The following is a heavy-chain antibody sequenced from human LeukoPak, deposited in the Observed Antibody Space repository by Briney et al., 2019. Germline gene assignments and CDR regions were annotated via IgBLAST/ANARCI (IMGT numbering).Heavy chain of an antibody. V-gene: IGHV1-3*01. CDR2: INADNGNT. CDR3: ARDLFDYYDSGGYSYVGYAFHI. J-gene: IGHJ3*02. CDR1: GYTFTSYT. Sequence: ASVKVSCKASGYTFTSYTMHWVRQAPGQRLEWMGWINADNGNTKYSQKFQGRVTITRDTSASTAYMKLSSLRSEDTAVYYCARDLFDYYDSGGYSYVGYAFHIWGQGTLVTVSS. D-gene: IGHD3-22*01.